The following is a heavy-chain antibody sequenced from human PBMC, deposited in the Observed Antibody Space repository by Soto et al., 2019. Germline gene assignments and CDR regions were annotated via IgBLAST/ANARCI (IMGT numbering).Heavy chain of an antibody. J-gene: IGHJ4*02. CDR3: VRGLKRRELDY. D-gene: IGHD6-25*01. Sequence: GASVKVSCKASGYTFIDYFIQWVRQAPGQGLEWMGWINPSSGETTYAQKFQGRVTMTRDTSISTAYMDLITLRSDDTAIYYCVRGLKRRELDYWGQGTPVTVSS. V-gene: IGHV1-2*02. CDR1: GYTFIDYF. CDR2: INPSSGET.